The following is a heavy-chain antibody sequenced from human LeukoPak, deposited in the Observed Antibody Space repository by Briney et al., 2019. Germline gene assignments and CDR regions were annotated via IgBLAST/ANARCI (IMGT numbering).Heavy chain of an antibody. Sequence: GASRPISCKGSGYSFSSYWISWVRQMPGKGLEWMGRIDPGDSSTKYKPSLVGSVTISVDKSLSTVYLQWSSLKASDTAIYYCARDGGGVSSGVSHWGQGPLVIV. CDR3: ARDGGGVSSGVSH. V-gene: IGHV5-10-1*01. D-gene: IGHD2-8*02. CDR2: IDPGDSST. J-gene: IGHJ1*01. CDR1: GYSFSSYW.